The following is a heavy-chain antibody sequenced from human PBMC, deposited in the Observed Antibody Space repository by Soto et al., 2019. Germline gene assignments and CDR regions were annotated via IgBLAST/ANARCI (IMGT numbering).Heavy chain of an antibody. CDR3: AKNGQWLATPPEA. CDR2: ITDSGYTA. V-gene: IGHV3-23*01. D-gene: IGHD6-19*01. CDR1: GFSFGTFV. Sequence: GGSLRLSCAASGFSFGTFVMTWFRQAPGGGLEWVASITDSGYTASYAETVEGRFTVSRDNSKNKLHLQMNDLRAEDTATYYCAKNGQWLATPPEAWGQGTLVTVSS. J-gene: IGHJ4*02.